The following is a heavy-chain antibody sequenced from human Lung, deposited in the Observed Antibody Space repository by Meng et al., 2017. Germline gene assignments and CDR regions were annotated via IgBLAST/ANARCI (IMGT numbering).Heavy chain of an antibody. CDR2: VSGSDDIA. J-gene: IGHJ4*02. CDR1: GFTFSSYA. CDR3: AKDLGASSSYYFDY. D-gene: IGHD6-6*01. V-gene: IGHV3-23*01. Sequence: EVQLLEFGGGLVQSGGSLRLPCAASGFTFSSYAMTWVRQAPGKVLEWVSSVSGSDDIAYYGDSVKGRATISRDNSKNTLYLQMNSLRAEDTAVYFCAKDLGASSSYYFDYWGQGTLVTVSS.